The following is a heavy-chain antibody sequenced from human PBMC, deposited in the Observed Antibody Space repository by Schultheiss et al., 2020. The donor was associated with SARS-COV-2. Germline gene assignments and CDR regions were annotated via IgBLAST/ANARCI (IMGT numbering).Heavy chain of an antibody. CDR1: GFTFSSYA. D-gene: IGHD3-3*01. J-gene: IGHJ4*02. CDR2: ISGSGGST. CDR3: AKGVYYDFWSGYSGYFDY. V-gene: IGHV3-23*01. Sequence: GGSLRLSCAASGFTFSSYAMSWVRQAPGKGLEWVSAISGSGGSTYYADSVKGRFTISRDNSKNTLYLQMNSLRAEDTAVYYCAKGVYYDFWSGYSGYFDYWGQGTLVTVSS.